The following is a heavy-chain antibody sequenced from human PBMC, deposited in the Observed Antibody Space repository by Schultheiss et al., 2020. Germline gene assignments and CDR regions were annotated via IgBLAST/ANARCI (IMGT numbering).Heavy chain of an antibody. CDR1: GGSISSGDYY. Sequence: SETLSLTCTVSGGSISSGDYYWSWIRQPPGKGLEWIGYIYYSGSTYYNPSLKSRVTISVDTSKNQFSLKLSSVTAADTAVYYCARTGTTIGYFDYWGQGTLVTVSS. CDR3: ARTGTTIGYFDY. V-gene: IGHV4-30-4*01. J-gene: IGHJ4*02. D-gene: IGHD1-7*01. CDR2: IYYSGST.